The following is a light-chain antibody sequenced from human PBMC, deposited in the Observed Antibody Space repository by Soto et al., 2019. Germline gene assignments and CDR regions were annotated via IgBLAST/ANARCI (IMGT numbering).Light chain of an antibody. CDR2: DAS. J-gene: IGKJ1*01. CDR1: QSINTW. CDR3: QQYNSSSLT. V-gene: IGKV1-5*01. Sequence: DIHMTQSPSTLSASVGDRVTITCRASQSINTWLAWYQQIPGRAPKLLLSDASSLESGVPSRFSGSGSGTEFTLTISSLQPDDFAAYYCQQYNSSSLTFGQGTRVEIK.